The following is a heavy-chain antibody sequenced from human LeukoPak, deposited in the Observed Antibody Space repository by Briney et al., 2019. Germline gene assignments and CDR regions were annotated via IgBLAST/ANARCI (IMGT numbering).Heavy chain of an antibody. CDR3: ARVSSVLPNYYYYYMDV. V-gene: IGHV1-2*02. D-gene: IGHD6-13*01. CDR2: INPNSGGT. CDR1: GYTFTGYY. J-gene: IGHJ6*03. Sequence: ASVKVSCKASGYTFTGYYLHWVRQAPGQGLEWMGWINPNSGGTNYAQKFQGRVTITTDESTSTAYMELSSLRSEDTAVYYCARVSSVLPNYYYYYMDVWGKGTTVTVSS.